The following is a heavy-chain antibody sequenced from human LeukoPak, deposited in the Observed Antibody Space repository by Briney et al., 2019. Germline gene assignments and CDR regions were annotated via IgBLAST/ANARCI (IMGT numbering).Heavy chain of an antibody. D-gene: IGHD6-13*01. CDR3: AEDSSSWQIYYYYYMDV. CDR2: IRYDGSKK. V-gene: IGHV3-30*02. J-gene: IGHJ6*03. CDR1: GFAFRSHA. Sequence: GGSLRLSCTASGFAFRSHAMHWVRQAPGKGLEWVAFIRYDGSKKFYADSVQGRFTISRDNSKNTLYLQMNSLRAEDTAVYYCAEDSSSWQIYYYYYMDVWGKGTTVTVSS.